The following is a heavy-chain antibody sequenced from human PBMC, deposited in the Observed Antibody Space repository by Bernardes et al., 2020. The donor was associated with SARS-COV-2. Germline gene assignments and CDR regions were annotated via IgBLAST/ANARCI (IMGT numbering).Heavy chain of an antibody. V-gene: IGHV3-7*01. Sequence: GGSLRLSCAASGFTFSNFWMTWVRQAPGKGLEWVANIKYDGSEKYYVDSVKGRFTISRDNAKNSLYLQMNSLRAEDTAVYYCARWGLGLPLHPWYYYGMDVWGQGTTVTVSS. D-gene: IGHD5-12*01. CDR1: GFTFSNFW. CDR3: ARWGLGLPLHPWYYYGMDV. J-gene: IGHJ6*02. CDR2: IKYDGSEK.